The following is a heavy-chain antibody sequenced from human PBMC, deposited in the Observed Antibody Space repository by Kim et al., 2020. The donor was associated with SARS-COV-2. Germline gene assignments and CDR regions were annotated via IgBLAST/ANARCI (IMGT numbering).Heavy chain of an antibody. Sequence: SETLSLTCTVSGGSISSSSYYWGWIRQPPGKGLEWIGSIYYSGSTYYNPSLKSRVTISVDTSKNQFSLKLSSVTAADTAVYYCATSDRRGWDSGYDSEGYWFDPWGQGTLVTVSS. V-gene: IGHV4-39*01. CDR2: IYYSGST. CDR3: ATSDRRGWDSGYDSEGYWFDP. D-gene: IGHD5-12*01. J-gene: IGHJ5*02. CDR1: GGSISSSSYY.